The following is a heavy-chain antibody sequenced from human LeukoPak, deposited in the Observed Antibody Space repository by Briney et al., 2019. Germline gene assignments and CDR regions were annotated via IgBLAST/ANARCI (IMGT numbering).Heavy chain of an antibody. CDR1: GYTFTDYY. Sequence: WASVKVSCKASGYTFTDYYMHWVRQAPGQGLEWMGRINPNSGDTNYAQKFQARVTMTRDTSISTAYMELSRLRSDDTALYYCARAAYYYDGSGYYLGDWGQGTLVTVSS. D-gene: IGHD3-22*01. CDR3: ARAAYYYDGSGYYLGD. J-gene: IGHJ4*02. CDR2: INPNSGDT. V-gene: IGHV1-2*06.